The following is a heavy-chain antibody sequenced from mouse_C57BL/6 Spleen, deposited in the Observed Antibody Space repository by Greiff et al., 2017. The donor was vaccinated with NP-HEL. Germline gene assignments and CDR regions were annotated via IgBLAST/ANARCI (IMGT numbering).Heavy chain of an antibody. CDR1: GYTFTDHT. Sequence: VQLQQSDAELVKPGASVKISCKVSGYTFTDHTIHWMKQRPEQGLEWIGYIYPRDGSTKYNEKYKGKATLTADKSSSTAYMQLTSLTSEDSAVYFCARGGAQATPYFDYWGQGTTLTVSS. D-gene: IGHD3-2*02. CDR2: IYPRDGST. CDR3: ARGGAQATPYFDY. V-gene: IGHV1-78*01. J-gene: IGHJ2*01.